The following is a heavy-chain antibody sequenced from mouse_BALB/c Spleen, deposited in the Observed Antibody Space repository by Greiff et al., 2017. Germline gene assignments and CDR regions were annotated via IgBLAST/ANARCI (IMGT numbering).Heavy chain of an antibody. CDR3: ARYYRYDGDYAMDY. CDR1: GYTFSSYW. J-gene: IGHJ4*01. Sequence: QVQLQQSGAELMKPGASVKISCKATGYTFSSYWIEWVKQRPGHGLEWIGEILPGSGSTNYNEKFKGKATFTADTSSNTAYMQLSSLTSEDSAVYYCARYYRYDGDYAMDYWGQGTSVTVSS. V-gene: IGHV1-9*01. D-gene: IGHD2-14*01. CDR2: ILPGSGST.